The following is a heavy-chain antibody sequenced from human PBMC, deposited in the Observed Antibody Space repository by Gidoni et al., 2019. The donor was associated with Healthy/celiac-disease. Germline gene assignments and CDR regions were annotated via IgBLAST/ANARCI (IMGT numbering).Heavy chain of an antibody. CDR1: GGSFSGYY. V-gene: IGHV4-34*01. D-gene: IGHD6-13*01. Sequence: QVQLQQWGAGLLKPSETLSLTCAVYGGSFSGYYWSWIRQPPGKGLEWIGEINHSGSTNYNPSLKSRVTISVDTSKNQFSLKLSSVTAADTAVYYWARGLTIAAAETFGYWGQGTLVTVSS. CDR3: ARGLTIAAAETFGY. CDR2: INHSGST. J-gene: IGHJ4*02.